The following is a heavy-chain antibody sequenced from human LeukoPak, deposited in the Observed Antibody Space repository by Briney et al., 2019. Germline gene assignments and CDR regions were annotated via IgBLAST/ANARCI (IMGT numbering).Heavy chain of an antibody. CDR2: IWFDGSNK. CDR3: ARASGMDV. V-gene: IGHV3-33*01. CDR1: GFIFSNDA. Sequence: PGRSLRLSCAASGFIFSNDAMHWVRQAPGKGLEWVAFIWFDGSNKHYADSVKGRFTISRDNSKNTLYLQMNSLRAEDTAVYYCARASGMDVWGQGTTVTVSS. J-gene: IGHJ6*02.